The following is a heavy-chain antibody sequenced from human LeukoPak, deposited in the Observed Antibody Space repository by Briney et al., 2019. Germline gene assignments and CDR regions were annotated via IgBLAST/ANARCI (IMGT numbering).Heavy chain of an antibody. D-gene: IGHD3-3*02. CDR3: ARDEFSTFDY. CDR2: IYYSGST. CDR1: GGSISSSSYY. Sequence: SETLSLTCTVSGGSISSSSYYWGWIRQPPGKGLEWIGSIYYSGSTYYNPSLKSRVTISVDTFKNQFSLKLSSVTAADTAVYYCARDEFSTFDYWGQGTLVTVSS. V-gene: IGHV4-39*07. J-gene: IGHJ4*02.